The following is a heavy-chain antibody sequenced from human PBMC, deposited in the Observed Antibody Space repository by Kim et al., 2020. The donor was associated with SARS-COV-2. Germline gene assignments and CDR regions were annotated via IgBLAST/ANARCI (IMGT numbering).Heavy chain of an antibody. J-gene: IGHJ6*02. CDR1: GFTFRSYW. Sequence: GGSLRLSCAASGFTFRSYWMHWVRQAPGKGLVWVSRINSDGSSTTYADSVQGRFRISRDNAQNTLFLQMYSLRAEDTGVYFCARDLDPSANYYYYGMDVWGQGTTVTVSS. CDR2: INSDGSST. CDR3: ARDLDPSANYYYYGMDV. D-gene: IGHD3-3*01. V-gene: IGHV3-74*01.